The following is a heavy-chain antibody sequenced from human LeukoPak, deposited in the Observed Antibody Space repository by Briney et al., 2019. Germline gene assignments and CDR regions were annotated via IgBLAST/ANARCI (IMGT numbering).Heavy chain of an antibody. Sequence: GGSLRLSCAASGFTFNSFPMHWVRQAPGKGLEWVGLISFDGSDKSYADSVEGRFTISRDNSKNTLYLQMNSLSAEDTAVYYCARVLGFGSPPAYWGQGILVTVSS. V-gene: IGHV3-30*04. CDR1: GFTFNSFP. J-gene: IGHJ4*02. D-gene: IGHD3-10*01. CDR2: ISFDGSDK. CDR3: ARVLGFGSPPAY.